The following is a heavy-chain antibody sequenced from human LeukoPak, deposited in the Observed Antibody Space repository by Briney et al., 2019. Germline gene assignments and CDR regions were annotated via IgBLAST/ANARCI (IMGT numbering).Heavy chain of an antibody. D-gene: IGHD6-13*01. J-gene: IGHJ4*02. CDR2: ISGSGGST. Sequence: PGGSLRLSCAPTGFTFSNYAMNWVREAPGKGLEWVSAISGSGGSTYYADSVKGRFTISRDNSKNTLYLQMNSLRAEDTAVYYCAKDEQQLVNGFDYWGQGTLVTVSS. V-gene: IGHV3-23*01. CDR1: GFTFSNYA. CDR3: AKDEQQLVNGFDY.